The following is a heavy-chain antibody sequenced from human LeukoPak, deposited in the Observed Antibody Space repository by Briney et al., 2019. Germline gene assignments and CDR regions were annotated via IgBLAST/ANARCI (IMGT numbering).Heavy chain of an antibody. Sequence: PSETLSLTCAVYGGSFSGYYWSWIRQPPGKGLEWIGEINHSGSTNYNPSLKSRVTISVDMSKNQFSLKLSSVTAADTAVYYCVRQRTVRGTNPHTLDYWGQGTLVTVSS. V-gene: IGHV4-34*01. CDR2: INHSGST. D-gene: IGHD3-10*01. J-gene: IGHJ4*02. CDR3: VRQRTVRGTNPHTLDY. CDR1: GGSFSGYY.